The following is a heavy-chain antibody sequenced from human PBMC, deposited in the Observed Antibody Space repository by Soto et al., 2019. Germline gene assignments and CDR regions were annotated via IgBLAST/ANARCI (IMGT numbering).Heavy chain of an antibody. CDR2: IDPGDTDT. CDR3: ARMGLSIGSLDY. V-gene: IGHV5-51*01. Sequence: EVQLVQAGAEVKKPGESLKISGKCSVYSFTNYWIGWVRQMPGKGLEWMGIIDPGDTDTKYSPSFQGQVTISADKSISTAYLQWSSLKASDTAMYYCARMGLSIGSLDYWGQGTLVTVSS. D-gene: IGHD1-26*01. J-gene: IGHJ4*02. CDR1: VYSFTNYW.